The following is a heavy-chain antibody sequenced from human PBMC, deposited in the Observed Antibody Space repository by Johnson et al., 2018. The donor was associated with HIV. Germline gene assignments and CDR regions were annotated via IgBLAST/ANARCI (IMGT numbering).Heavy chain of an antibody. CDR2: IRSKVYGGTT. CDR1: GFTFGDYV. J-gene: IGHJ3*02. CDR3: TRDGVKWDLLGAHNAFDI. D-gene: IGHD1-26*01. Sequence: VQLVESGGDLVQPGRSLRLSCTASGFTFGDYVINWFRQAPGKGLEWVGIIRSKVYGGTTRYAASVKGRLIIPRDDSKRIAYLQMNSLKTEDTAVYYCTRDGVKWDLLGAHNAFDIWGQGTMVTVSS. V-gene: IGHV3-49*03.